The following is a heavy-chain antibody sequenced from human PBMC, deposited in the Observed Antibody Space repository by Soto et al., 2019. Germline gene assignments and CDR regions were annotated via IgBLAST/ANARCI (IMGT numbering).Heavy chain of an antibody. J-gene: IGHJ4*02. D-gene: IGHD6-13*01. CDR3: ARGGIAAAGTSLDY. Sequence: ASVTVSCKASGYTFSSYAISWVRQAPGQGLEWMGGIIPIFGTANYAQKFQGRVTITADESTSTAYMELSSLRSEDTAVYYCARGGIAAAGTSLDYWGQGTLVTVSS. CDR2: IIPIFGTA. V-gene: IGHV1-69*13. CDR1: GYTFSSYA.